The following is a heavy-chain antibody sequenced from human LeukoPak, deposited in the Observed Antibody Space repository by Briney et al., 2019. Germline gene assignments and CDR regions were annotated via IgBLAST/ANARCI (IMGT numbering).Heavy chain of an antibody. CDR3: ARTRSKVGTPTFDY. J-gene: IGHJ4*02. CDR2: INSGSSTI. CDR1: GFTFSDYS. D-gene: IGHD4-23*01. Sequence: GGSLRLSCAASGFTFSDYSMNWVRQAPGKGLEWGSHINSGSSTIYYVDSVEGRFTISRDNAKNSLHLQMNSLRDEDTAVYHCARTRSKVGTPTFDYWGQGTLVTVSS. V-gene: IGHV3-48*02.